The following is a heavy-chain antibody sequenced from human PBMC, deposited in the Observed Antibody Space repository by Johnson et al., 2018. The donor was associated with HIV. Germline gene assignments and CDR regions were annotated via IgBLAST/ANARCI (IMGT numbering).Heavy chain of an antibody. CDR3: ARDPPWQMRNAFDI. CDR1: GFIFSVYW. V-gene: IGHV3-7*01. J-gene: IGHJ3*02. Sequence: VQLVESGGGLVQPGGSRRLSCAASGFIFSVYWMTWVRQAPGKGLEWVANIKQDGSEKYYVDSVKDRFTISRDNAKNSLYLQMNSLRAEDTAVYYCARDPPWQMRNAFDIWGQGTLVTVSS. D-gene: IGHD5-12*01. CDR2: IKQDGSEK.